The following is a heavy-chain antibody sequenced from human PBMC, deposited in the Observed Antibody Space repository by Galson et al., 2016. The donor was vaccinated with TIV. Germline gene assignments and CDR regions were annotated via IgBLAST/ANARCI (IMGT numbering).Heavy chain of an antibody. J-gene: IGHJ4*02. V-gene: IGHV1-69*05. CDR3: ARDIPCGGSCYFFND. D-gene: IGHD2-15*01. Sequence: SVKVSCKASGVTFSSYAISWVRQAAGQGLEWIGGIIPMFGTTNYAQKFQGRVTVTTDESTSTVYMELRSLRSEDTAVYFCARDIPCGGSCYFFNDWGQGTLVTVSS. CDR2: IIPMFGTT. CDR1: GVTFSSYA.